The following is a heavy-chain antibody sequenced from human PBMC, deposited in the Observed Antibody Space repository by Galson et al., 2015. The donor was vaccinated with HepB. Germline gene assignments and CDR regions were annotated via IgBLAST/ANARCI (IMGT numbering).Heavy chain of an antibody. CDR3: ARDHSRIAAAGRPLDYYYGMDV. V-gene: IGHV1-46*01. D-gene: IGHD6-13*01. CDR1: GYTFTSYY. Sequence: SVKVSCKASGYTFTSYYMHWVRQAPGQGLEWMGIINPSGGSTSYAQKFQGRVTTTRDTSTSTVYMELSSLRSEDTAVYYCARDHSRIAAAGRPLDYYYGMDVWGQGTTVTVSS. J-gene: IGHJ6*02. CDR2: INPSGGST.